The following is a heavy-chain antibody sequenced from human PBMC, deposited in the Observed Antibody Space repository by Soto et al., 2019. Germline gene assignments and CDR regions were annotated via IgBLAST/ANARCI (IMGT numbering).Heavy chain of an antibody. CDR3: TRSAYMDV. Sequence: EVQLVESGGGLVQPGGSLRLSCAASGFAFSSYSMNWVRQAPGKGLEWVSYISSGSGTIYYADSVKGRFTISRDNAKNSLYLQMDSLRAEDTAVYYATRSAYMDVWGTGTTVTVSS. CDR2: ISSGSGTI. J-gene: IGHJ6*03. CDR1: GFAFSSYS. V-gene: IGHV3-48*01. D-gene: IGHD2-2*01.